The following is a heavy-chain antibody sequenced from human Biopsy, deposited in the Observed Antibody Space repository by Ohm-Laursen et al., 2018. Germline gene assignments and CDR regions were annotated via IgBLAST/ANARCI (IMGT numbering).Heavy chain of an antibody. V-gene: IGHV4-4*07. CDR1: GGSLSGYS. CDR2: IYASETT. CDR3: ARVDRYNFDHYIMDA. D-gene: IGHD1-1*01. Sequence: TLSLTCAVSGGSLSGYSWNWIRQPAGKGLEWIGRIYASETTHFNPSLKGRVVISVDRSRNQFFLKLTSATAADTAIYYCARVDRYNFDHYIMDAWGRGTTVTVSS. J-gene: IGHJ6*02.